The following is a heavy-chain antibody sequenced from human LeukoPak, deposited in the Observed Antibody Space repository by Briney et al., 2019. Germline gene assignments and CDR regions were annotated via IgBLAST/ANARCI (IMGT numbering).Heavy chain of an antibody. V-gene: IGHV3-23*01. D-gene: IGHD6-6*01. CDR1: GFTFSSYA. Sequence: PGGSLRLSCAASGFTFSSYAMSWVRQAPGKGLEWVSTISGSGGITYYADSVKGRFTISRDNSKNTLYLQMNSLRAEDTAVYYCARGKDSSSPAGGLDAFDIWGQGTMVTVSS. J-gene: IGHJ3*02. CDR2: ISGSGGIT. CDR3: ARGKDSSSPAGGLDAFDI.